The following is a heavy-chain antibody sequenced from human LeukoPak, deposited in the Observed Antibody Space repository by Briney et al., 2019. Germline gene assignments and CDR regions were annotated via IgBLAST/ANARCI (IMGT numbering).Heavy chain of an antibody. V-gene: IGHV1-2*02. CDR2: INPNSGGT. CDR1: GYTFTGYY. CDR3: ARGYCSGGSCYSDGAFDI. Sequence: ASVKVSCKASGYTFTGYYMHWVRQAPGQGLEWMGWINPNSGGTNYAQKFQGRVTMTRDTSISAAYMELSRLRSDDTAVYYCARGYCSGGSCYSDGAFDIWGQGTMVTVSS. J-gene: IGHJ3*02. D-gene: IGHD2-15*01.